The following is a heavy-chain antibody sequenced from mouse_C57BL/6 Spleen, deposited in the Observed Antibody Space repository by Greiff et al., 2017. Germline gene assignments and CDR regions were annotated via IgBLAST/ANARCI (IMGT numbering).Heavy chain of an antibody. Sequence: EVKLVESGGGLVKPGGSLKLSCAASGFTFSSYAMSWVRQTPEKRLEWVATISDGGSYTYYPDNVKGRFTISRDNAKNNLYLQMSHLKSEDTAMYYCARALEFDVWGTGTTVTVSS. J-gene: IGHJ1*03. CDR3: ARALEFDV. CDR1: GFTFSSYA. V-gene: IGHV5-4*03. D-gene: IGHD6-1*01. CDR2: ISDGGSYT.